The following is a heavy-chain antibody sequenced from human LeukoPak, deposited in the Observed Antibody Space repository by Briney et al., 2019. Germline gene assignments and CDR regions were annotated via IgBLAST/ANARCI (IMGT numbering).Heavy chain of an antibody. Sequence: SETLSLTCAVYGGSFSGYYWSWIRQPPGKGLEWIGEINHSGSTNYNPSLRSRVTISVDTSKNQFSLKLSSVTAADTAVYHCASGLGNQSKYRNHYWGQGTLVTVSS. D-gene: IGHD2/OR15-2a*01. J-gene: IGHJ4*02. CDR3: ASGLGNQSKYRNHY. CDR2: INHSGST. V-gene: IGHV4-34*01. CDR1: GGSFSGYY.